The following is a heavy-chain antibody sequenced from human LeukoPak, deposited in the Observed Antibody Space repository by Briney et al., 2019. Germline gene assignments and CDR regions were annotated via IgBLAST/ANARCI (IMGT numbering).Heavy chain of an antibody. CDR3: ARDKGTSGWFDP. CDR2: IYKSGSA. D-gene: IGHD3/OR15-3a*01. V-gene: IGHV4-59*01. J-gene: IGHJ5*02. Sequence: PSETLSLSCAVSGGSISSYYGSWIRQPPGKRLGWIGYIYKSGSANYNPSLKSRVTISVDTSKNQFSLKLSSVTAADTAVYYCARDKGTSGWFDPWGQGTLVTVSS. CDR1: GGSISSYY.